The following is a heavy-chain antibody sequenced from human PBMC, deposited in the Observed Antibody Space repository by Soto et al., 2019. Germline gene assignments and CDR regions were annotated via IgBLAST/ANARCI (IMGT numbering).Heavy chain of an antibody. V-gene: IGHV1-3*01. D-gene: IGHD2-2*01. CDR1: GYTFTSYA. Sequence: ASVKVSCKASGYTFTSYAMHWVRQAPGQRLEWMGWINAGNGNTKYSQKFQGRVTITRDTSASTAYMELSSLRSEDTAVYYCARGRHIVVVPAALTWFDPWGQGTLVTVSS. CDR3: ARGRHIVVVPAALTWFDP. CDR2: INAGNGNT. J-gene: IGHJ5*02.